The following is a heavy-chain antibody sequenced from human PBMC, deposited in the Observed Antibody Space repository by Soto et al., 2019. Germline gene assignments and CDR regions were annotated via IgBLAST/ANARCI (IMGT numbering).Heavy chain of an antibody. CDR1: GGTFSSYA. Sequence: QVQLVQSGAEVRKPGSSVRVSCRASGGTFSSYAINWVRQAPGQGLEWMGGIIPNFGPANYAQRFQGRVTITADESTCTPYKELSSHKPEDTAVHFCARDTVTGTTPNLFDYCGQGTLVTGSS. J-gene: IGHJ4*02. D-gene: IGHD4-4*01. V-gene: IGHV1-69*01. CDR3: ARDTVTGTTPNLFDY. CDR2: IIPNFGPA.